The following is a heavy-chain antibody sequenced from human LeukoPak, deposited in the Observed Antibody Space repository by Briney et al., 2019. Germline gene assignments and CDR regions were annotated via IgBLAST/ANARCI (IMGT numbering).Heavy chain of an antibody. CDR3: ATDRDEEWELLLDY. J-gene: IGHJ4*02. CDR2: FDPEDGET. Sequence: ASVKVSCKVSGYTLTELSMHWVRQAPGKGLEWMGGFDPEDGETIYAQKFQGRVTMTEDTSTDTAYMELGSLRSEDTAVYYCATDRDEEWELLLDYWGQGTLVTVSS. CDR1: GYTLTELS. V-gene: IGHV1-24*01. D-gene: IGHD1-26*01.